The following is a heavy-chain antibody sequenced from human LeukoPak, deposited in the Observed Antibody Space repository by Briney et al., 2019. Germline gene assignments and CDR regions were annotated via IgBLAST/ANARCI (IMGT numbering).Heavy chain of an antibody. V-gene: IGHV4-30-4*01. Sequence: SQTLSLTCTVSGCSISSGDYYWSWLRQPPGKGLEWIGYIYYSGSTYYNPSLKSRVTISVDTSKNQFSLKLSSVTAADTAVYYCTRWYSSSWAFDYWGQGTLVTVSS. CDR2: IYYSGST. CDR3: TRWYSSSWAFDY. D-gene: IGHD6-13*01. CDR1: GCSISSGDYY. J-gene: IGHJ4*02.